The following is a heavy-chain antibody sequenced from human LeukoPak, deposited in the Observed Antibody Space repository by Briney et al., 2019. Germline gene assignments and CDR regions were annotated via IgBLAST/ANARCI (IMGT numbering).Heavy chain of an antibody. V-gene: IGHV3-7*03. CDR1: GFTFGDTW. Sequence: GGSLRLSCAASGFTFGDTWMNWVRQVPGQGLEWVANIKQDGSEKFYVASVKGRFTISRDNGKSSLYLQMNSLRAEDAALYYCATSYDMGWLIGYWGQGTLVTVSS. CDR2: IKQDGSEK. D-gene: IGHD3/OR15-3a*01. CDR3: ATSYDMGWLIGY. J-gene: IGHJ4*02.